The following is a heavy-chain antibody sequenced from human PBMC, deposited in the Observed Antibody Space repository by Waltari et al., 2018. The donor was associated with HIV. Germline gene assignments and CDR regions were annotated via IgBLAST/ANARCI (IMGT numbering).Heavy chain of an antibody. CDR3: ARARPLLTTWAGVFDI. J-gene: IGHJ3*02. CDR1: GGAISRRHC. V-gene: IGHV4-4*02. Sequence: QVQLQESGPGLVKPSGTLSLTCVVSGGAISRRHCRSGVRQPPGKGLGWIGEIYHSGTTNYNPSLKSRVAISMDQSENQFSLILNSVTAADTAMYFCARARPLLTTWAGVFDIWGRGTMVIVSS. CDR2: IYHSGTT. D-gene: IGHD4-17*01.